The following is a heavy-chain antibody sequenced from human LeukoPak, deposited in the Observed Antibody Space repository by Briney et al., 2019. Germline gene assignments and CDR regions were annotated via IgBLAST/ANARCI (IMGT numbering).Heavy chain of an antibody. D-gene: IGHD4-17*01. CDR1: GFTVSSNY. CDR2: IYSGGST. CDR3: AREVQDYGDYY. V-gene: IGHV3-66*02. Sequence: GGSLRLSCAASGFTVSSNYMSWVRQAPGRGREWVSVIYSGGSTYYADSVKGRFTISRDNSKNTLYLQMNSLRAEDTAVYYCAREVQDYGDYYWGQGTLVTVSS. J-gene: IGHJ4*02.